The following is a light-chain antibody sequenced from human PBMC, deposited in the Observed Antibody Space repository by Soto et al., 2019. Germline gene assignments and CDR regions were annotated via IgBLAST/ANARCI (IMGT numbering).Light chain of an antibody. J-gene: IGLJ2*01. Sequence: QSALTQPASVSGSPGQSITISCIGTSSDFGAYNYVSWYQHHPGKAPKLMISEVSNRPSGFSYRFSGSKSGNTASLTISGLQAEDEADYYCSSYTTSSTPVLFGGGTKLTVL. CDR1: SSDFGAYNY. CDR3: SSYTTSSTPVL. V-gene: IGLV2-14*01. CDR2: EVS.